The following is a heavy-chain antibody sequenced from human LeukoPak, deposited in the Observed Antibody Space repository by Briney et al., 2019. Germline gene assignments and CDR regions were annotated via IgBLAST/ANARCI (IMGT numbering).Heavy chain of an antibody. J-gene: IGHJ4*02. CDR1: VFTFRNYA. Sequence: PGGSLRLSCAASVFTFRNYAMSWLRQAPGKGLEWVSTISDSGGSTYYADSVKGRFTISRDKSKNTLYLQMNSLRVEDTAVYYCAKVLNRSNSSWPHGFHYWGQGTLVTVSS. CDR2: ISDSGGST. V-gene: IGHV3-23*01. D-gene: IGHD2/OR15-2a*01. CDR3: AKVLNRSNSSWPHGFHY.